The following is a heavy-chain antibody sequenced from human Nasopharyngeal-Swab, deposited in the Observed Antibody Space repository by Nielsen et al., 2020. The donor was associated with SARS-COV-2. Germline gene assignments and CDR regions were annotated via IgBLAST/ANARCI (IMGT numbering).Heavy chain of an antibody. D-gene: IGHD2-15*01. CDR3: ARGGDPREVVAATDCFDP. V-gene: IGHV1-46*01. J-gene: IGHJ5*02. CDR2: INPGGGSA. Sequence: WVRQAPGQGLEWMGRINPGGGSARYSQNFQGRVTMTRDTSTNTVYMELYSLTSEDTAVYYCARGGDPREVVAATDCFDPWGQGTLVTVSS.